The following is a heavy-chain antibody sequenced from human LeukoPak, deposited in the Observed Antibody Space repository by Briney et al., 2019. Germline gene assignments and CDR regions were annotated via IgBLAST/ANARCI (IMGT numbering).Heavy chain of an antibody. J-gene: IGHJ5*02. CDR3: ARDREIVKGSSSFLPPFDP. Sequence: SVKVSCKASGGTFSSYAISWVRQAPGQGLEWMGRIIPILGIANYAQKFQGRVTITADKSTSTAYMELSSLRSEDTAVYYCARDREIVKGSSSFLPPFDPWGQGTLVTVSS. CDR2: IIPILGIA. D-gene: IGHD6-13*01. CDR1: GGTFSSYA. V-gene: IGHV1-69*04.